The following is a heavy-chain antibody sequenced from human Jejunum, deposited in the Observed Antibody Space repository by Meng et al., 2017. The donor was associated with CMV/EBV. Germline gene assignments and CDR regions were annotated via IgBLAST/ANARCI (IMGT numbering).Heavy chain of an antibody. D-gene: IGHD6-19*01. J-gene: IGHJ4*02. CDR3: ARVSPGGGWTNYFDY. Sequence: GGCLSSSSSYWGWIRQPPGKGLEWLGTVYYTGSPSYNPSVKSRVTISADTSQNQFSLKLYSVTAADTAVYYCARVSPGGGWTNYFDYWGQGTLVTVSS. CDR1: GGCLSSSSSY. V-gene: IGHV4-39*07. CDR2: VYYTGSP.